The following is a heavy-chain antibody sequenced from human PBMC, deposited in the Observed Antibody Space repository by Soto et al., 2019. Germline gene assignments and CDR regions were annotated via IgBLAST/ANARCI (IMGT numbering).Heavy chain of an antibody. CDR3: ARDAGFLDY. Sequence: EVQLVESGGGLVQPGGSLRLSCAASGITVSSNYMSWVRQAPGKGLEWVSVIYSGGNTDYADSVKGRFTISRDNSKNTLYLQMNSLRAEDSAVYFCARDAGFLDYWGQGTLVTVSS. J-gene: IGHJ4*02. CDR1: GITVSSNY. CDR2: IYSGGNT. V-gene: IGHV3-66*01. D-gene: IGHD5-12*01.